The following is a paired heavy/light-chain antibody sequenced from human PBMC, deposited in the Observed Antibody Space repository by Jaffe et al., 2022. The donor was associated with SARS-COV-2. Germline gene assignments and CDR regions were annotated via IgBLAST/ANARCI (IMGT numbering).Light chain of an antibody. CDR1: SSDVGRYEY. Sequence: QSALTQPASVSGSPGQSITISCTGTSSDVGRYEYVSWYQQHPGKAPKLIIYDVTSRPSGVSNRFSGSKSGNTASLAISGLQAEDEADYFCISYANGHSWVFGGGTQLTVL. J-gene: IGLJ3*02. V-gene: IGLV2-14*03. CDR2: DVT. CDR3: ISYANGHSWV.
Heavy chain of an antibody. J-gene: IGHJ3*01. Sequence: QVQLQESGPGLVKPSDTLSLTCAVSGYSISSSDWWGWIRQAPGKGLEWIGYTSYSGRTHYSASFKSRVTMSPDTSRNQFSLELRSVTAVDTAVYYCAKKQDGNSAFDLWGQGTMVTVSS. CDR2: TSYSGRT. CDR3: AKKQDGNSAFDL. CDR1: GYSISSSDW. V-gene: IGHV4-28*01.